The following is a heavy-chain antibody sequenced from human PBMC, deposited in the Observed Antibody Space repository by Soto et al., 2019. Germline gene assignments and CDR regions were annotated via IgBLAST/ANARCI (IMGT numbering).Heavy chain of an antibody. J-gene: IGHJ4*02. CDR2: IWYDGSNK. Sequence: GGSLRLSCAASGFTFSGFGMHWVRQAPGKGLEWVAVIWYDGSNKYYADSVKGRFTISRDDSKSTLDLQMNSLRAEDTAVYYCARIGWGLATAGLAVDYWGQGTLVTVSS. V-gene: IGHV3-33*01. CDR3: ARIGWGLATAGLAVDY. CDR1: GFTFSGFG. D-gene: IGHD6-13*01.